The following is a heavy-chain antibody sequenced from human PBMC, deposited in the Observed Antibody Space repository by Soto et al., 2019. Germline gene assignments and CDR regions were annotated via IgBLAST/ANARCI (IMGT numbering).Heavy chain of an antibody. Sequence: GGSLRLSCAASGFTLSSYAMSWVRQAPGKGLEWVSAISGSGNRTFHADSVKGRFTISRDNAKNALYLQMNSLRVEDTAVYYCAKEVTSGSYSHYYSGFGVCGQRTIVTVS. J-gene: IGHJ6*02. CDR1: GFTLSSYA. D-gene: IGHD1-26*01. V-gene: IGHV3-23*01. CDR2: ISGSGNRT. CDR3: AKEVTSGSYSHYYSGFGV.